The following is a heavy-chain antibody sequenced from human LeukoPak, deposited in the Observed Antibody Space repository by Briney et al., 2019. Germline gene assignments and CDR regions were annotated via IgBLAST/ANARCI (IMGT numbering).Heavy chain of an antibody. V-gene: IGHV3-23*01. CDR1: GFTFSSYA. CDR2: ISDSGGST. CDR3: AKDEAGYCSGGSCPDAFDI. D-gene: IGHD2-15*01. J-gene: IGHJ3*02. Sequence: GGSLRLSCAASGFTFSSYAMSWVRQAPGKGLEWVSGISDSGGSTYYADSVKGRFTISRDNSKNTLYLQMNSLRAEDTAVYYCAKDEAGYCSGGSCPDAFDIWGQGTMVTVSS.